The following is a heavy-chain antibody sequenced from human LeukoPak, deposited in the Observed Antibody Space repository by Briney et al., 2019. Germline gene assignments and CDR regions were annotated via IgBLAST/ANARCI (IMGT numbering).Heavy chain of an antibody. CDR2: IIPIFGTA. D-gene: IGHD3-22*01. V-gene: IGHV1-69*05. CDR3: ARDYYDSSGYYSYNWFDP. CDR1: GGTFSSYA. Sequence: SVKVSCKASGGTFSSYAISWVRQAPGQGLEWMGRIIPIFGTANYAQKFQGRVTITTDESTSTAYMELSSLRSEDTAVYYCARDYYDSSGYYSYNWFDPWGQGTLVTVSS. J-gene: IGHJ5*02.